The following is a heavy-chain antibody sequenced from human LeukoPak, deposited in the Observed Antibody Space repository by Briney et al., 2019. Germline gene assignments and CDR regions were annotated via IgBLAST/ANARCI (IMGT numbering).Heavy chain of an antibody. CDR2: IYTSGTT. D-gene: IGHD3-22*01. CDR3: AKSYYDSTGYSGWFDP. CDR1: GGSISSGRDY. V-gene: IGHV4-61*02. J-gene: IGHJ5*02. Sequence: PSETLSLTYTVSGGSISSGRDYWNWIRQPAGKGLEWIGRIYTSGTTHYNPSLRSRVTMSLDTSRNQVSLKLSSVTAADTAVYYCAKSYYDSTGYSGWFDPWGQGTPVTVSS.